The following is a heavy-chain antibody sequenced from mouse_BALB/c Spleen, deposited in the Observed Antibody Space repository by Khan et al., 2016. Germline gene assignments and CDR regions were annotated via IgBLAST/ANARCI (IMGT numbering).Heavy chain of an antibody. CDR2: ISYSGST. J-gene: IGHJ4*01. CDR1: GDSITSGY. CDR3: ARYYGISYYAMDY. V-gene: IGHV3-8*02. D-gene: IGHD1-1*01. Sequence: EVQLQESGPSLVKPSQTLSLTCSVTGDSITSGYWNWIRKFPGNKLEYMGYISYSGSTYYNPSLKSRISITRDTSKNQYYLQLNSVTTEDTATYYCARYYGISYYAMDYWGQGTSVTVSS.